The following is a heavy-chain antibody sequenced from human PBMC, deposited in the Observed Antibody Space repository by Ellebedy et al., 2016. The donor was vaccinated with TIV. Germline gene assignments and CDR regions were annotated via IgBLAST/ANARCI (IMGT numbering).Heavy chain of an antibody. D-gene: IGHD3-10*01. CDR1: GGSISSYY. Sequence: SETLSLTCTVSGGSISSYYWGWIRQPPGKGLEWIGSIYYSGSTYYNPSLKSRVTMSVDRSKNQFSLKLSSVTAADTAVYYCARAPPSGMVRGVDMGYYYYGMDVWGQGTTVTVSS. V-gene: IGHV4-39*07. CDR3: ARAPPSGMVRGVDMGYYYYGMDV. CDR2: IYYSGST. J-gene: IGHJ6*02.